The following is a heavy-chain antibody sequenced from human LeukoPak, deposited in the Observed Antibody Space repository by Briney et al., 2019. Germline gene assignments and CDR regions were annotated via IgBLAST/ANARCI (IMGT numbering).Heavy chain of an antibody. J-gene: IGHJ4*02. CDR1: SGYW. CDR2: IKQDGSEK. D-gene: IGHD4-11*01. V-gene: IGHV3-7*01. CDR3: TREDHSNYNY. Sequence: GGSLRLSCAAFSGYWMTWVRQAPGKGLEWVANIKQDGSEKYYVDSVKGRFTISRDNAKNSLFLQMNSLRAEDTAVYYCTREDHSNYNYWGQGTLVTVSS.